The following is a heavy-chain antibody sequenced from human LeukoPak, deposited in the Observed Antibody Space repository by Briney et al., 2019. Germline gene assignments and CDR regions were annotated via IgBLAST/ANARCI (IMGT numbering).Heavy chain of an antibody. CDR3: ARRSDYYYYYGMDV. CDR2: INHSGST. V-gene: IGHV4-34*01. Sequence: SETLSLTCAVYGGSFSGYYWSWIRQPLGKGLEWIGEINHSGSTNYNPSLKSRVTISVDTSKNQFSLKLSSVTAADTAVYYCARRSDYYYYYGMDVWGQGTTVTVSS. CDR1: GGSFSGYY. J-gene: IGHJ6*02.